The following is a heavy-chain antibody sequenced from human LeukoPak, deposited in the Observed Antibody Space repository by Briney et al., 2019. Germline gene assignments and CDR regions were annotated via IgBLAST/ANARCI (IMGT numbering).Heavy chain of an antibody. CDR3: TKLAVASADS. J-gene: IGHJ4*02. Sequence: GGSLRLSCAASGFSFSSYEMSWVRQAPGKGLEWVSNIIPSGSTKFYADSVKGRFTVSRDNAKNSLYLQMNSLRAGDTGVYYCTKLAVASADSWGQGTLVTAPS. CDR1: GFSFSSYE. CDR2: IIPSGSTK. V-gene: IGHV3-48*03. D-gene: IGHD6-19*01.